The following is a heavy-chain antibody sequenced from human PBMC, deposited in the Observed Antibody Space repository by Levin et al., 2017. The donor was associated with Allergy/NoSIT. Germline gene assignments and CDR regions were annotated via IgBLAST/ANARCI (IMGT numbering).Heavy chain of an antibody. CDR2: IYYSGST. J-gene: IGHJ4*02. V-gene: IGHV4-31*03. CDR1: CGSISSGGYY. Sequence: SQTLSLTCTVSCGSISSGGYYWSWIRQHPGKGLEWIGYIYYSGSTYYNPSLKSRVTISVDTSKNQFSLKLSSVTAADTAVYYCARDADSSSWKGIDYWGQGTLVTVSS. CDR3: ARDADSSSWKGIDY. D-gene: IGHD6-13*01.